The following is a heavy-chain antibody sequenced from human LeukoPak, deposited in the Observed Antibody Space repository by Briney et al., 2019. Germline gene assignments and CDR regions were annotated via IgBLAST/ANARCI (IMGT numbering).Heavy chain of an antibody. V-gene: IGHV4-34*01. J-gene: IGHJ4*02. CDR1: GGSFSGYY. CDR2: INHSGST. D-gene: IGHD3-22*01. CDR3: ARGYLAYYDSSGYVLYYFDY. Sequence: SETLSLTCAVYGGSFSGYYWSWIRQPPGKGLEWIGEINHSGSTDYNPSLKSRVTISVDTSKNQFSLKLSSVTAADTAVYYCARGYLAYYDSSGYVLYYFDYWGQGTLVTVSS.